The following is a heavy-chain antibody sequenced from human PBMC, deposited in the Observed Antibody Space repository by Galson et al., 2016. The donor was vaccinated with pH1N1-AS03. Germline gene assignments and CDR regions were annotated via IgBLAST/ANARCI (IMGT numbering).Heavy chain of an antibody. CDR1: GFTFSSYG. CDR2: IWHDGSEK. Sequence: SLRLSCAASGFTFSSYGMHWVRQTPGKGLEWVAVIWHDGSEKYYADSVKGRFTIPRDNSKNTLYLQMNSLRAEDTAVYYCARDRHYYDYIWGTYRYDWYFDLWGRGTLVTVSS. CDR3: ARDRHYYDYIWGTYRYDWYFDL. V-gene: IGHV3-33*01. D-gene: IGHD3-16*02. J-gene: IGHJ2*01.